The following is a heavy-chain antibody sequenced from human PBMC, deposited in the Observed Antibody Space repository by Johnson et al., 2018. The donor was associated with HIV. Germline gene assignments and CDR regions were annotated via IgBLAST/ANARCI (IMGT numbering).Heavy chain of an antibody. V-gene: IGHV3-23*04. D-gene: IGHD6-13*01. J-gene: IGHJ4*02. CDR2: ITGSGGRT. CDR3: AKSQQLVNGLFDY. CDR1: GFTFNSYA. Sequence: EQLVESGGGLVQPGRSLRLSCAASGFTFNSYAMNWVRQTPGKGLEWVSGITGSGGRTYYADFVKGRFTISSANSKNTLYLQMNSLRAEHTAVYYCAKSQQLVNGLFDYWGRGTLVTVSS.